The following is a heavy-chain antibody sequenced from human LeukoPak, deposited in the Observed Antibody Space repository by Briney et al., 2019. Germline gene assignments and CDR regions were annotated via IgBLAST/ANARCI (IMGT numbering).Heavy chain of an antibody. D-gene: IGHD6-13*01. Sequence: PSETLSLTCTVSGGSISSSSYYWGWIRQPPGKGLEWIGSIYYSGSTYYNPSLKSRVTISVDTSKNQFSLKLSSVTAADTAVYYCARHYSSSWYYTLTLGGEIRKYNWFDPWGQGTLVTVSS. CDR2: IYYSGST. V-gene: IGHV4-39*01. J-gene: IGHJ5*02. CDR3: ARHYSSSWYYTLTLGGEIRKYNWFDP. CDR1: GGSISSSSYY.